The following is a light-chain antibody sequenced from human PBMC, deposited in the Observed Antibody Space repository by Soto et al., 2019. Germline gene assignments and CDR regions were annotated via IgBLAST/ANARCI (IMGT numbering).Light chain of an antibody. CDR1: QDIGND. V-gene: IGKV1-6*01. Sequence: IQMTQSPSSMSASVGDRVTITCRASQDIGNDLGWYQQKPGKAPRLLISTASTLESGVPARFSGSGSGTHFFLTIGSRQPEDFATYFCLQDNNSPRTLGQGTKVDIK. CDR3: LQDNNSPRT. J-gene: IGKJ1*01. CDR2: TAS.